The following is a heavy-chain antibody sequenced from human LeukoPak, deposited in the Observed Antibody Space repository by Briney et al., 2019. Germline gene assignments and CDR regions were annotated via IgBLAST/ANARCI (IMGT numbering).Heavy chain of an antibody. CDR2: IIPMFDIA. J-gene: IGHJ4*02. V-gene: IGHV1-69*04. D-gene: IGHD3-3*01. Sequence: SSVKVSCKASGGPFNNYTIRWVRQAPGQGLEWIGRIIPMFDIADYSQTFQDRLTVTADRSTNTVYMELSSLRSEDTAVYYCTRDYDSEDYWGQGTLVTVSS. CDR3: TRDYDSEDY. CDR1: GGPFNNYT.